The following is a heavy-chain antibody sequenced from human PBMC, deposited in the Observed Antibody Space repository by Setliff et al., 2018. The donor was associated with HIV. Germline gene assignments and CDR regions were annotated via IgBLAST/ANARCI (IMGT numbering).Heavy chain of an antibody. Sequence: SETLSLTCTVSGDSISRPGSYYWAWIRQPPGKGLEYIGSVSYSANTYYNPSVKTRVTISVDTSKNQFSLRLISVTAADTAVYYCARATSPRPMVRGGWFDPWGQGTLVTVSS. J-gene: IGHJ5*02. D-gene: IGHD3-10*01. CDR3: ARATSPRPMVRGGWFDP. V-gene: IGHV4-39*01. CDR2: VSYSANT. CDR1: GDSISRPGSYY.